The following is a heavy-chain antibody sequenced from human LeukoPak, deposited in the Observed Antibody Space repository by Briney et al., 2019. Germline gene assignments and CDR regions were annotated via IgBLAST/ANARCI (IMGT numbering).Heavy chain of an antibody. Sequence: PGGSLRLSCTASGFAFGDYAMSWVRQPPGKGLEWVGFIRSKAYGGTSEYAASVIGRFTISRDDSKRIAYLQMNRLQTEDTAVYYCTREVFSYTFHYHFDLWGRGTLVTVSS. CDR2: IRSKAYGGTS. D-gene: IGHD2-2*02. J-gene: IGHJ2*01. V-gene: IGHV3-49*04. CDR1: GFAFGDYA. CDR3: TREVFSYTFHYHFDL.